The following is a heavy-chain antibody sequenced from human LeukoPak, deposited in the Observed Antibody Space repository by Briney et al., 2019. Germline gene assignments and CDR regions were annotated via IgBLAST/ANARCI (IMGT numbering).Heavy chain of an antibody. J-gene: IGHJ4*02. CDR3: ARLLEGVAGTWGY. CDR2: IYPGDSDT. V-gene: IGHV5-51*01. D-gene: IGHD6-19*01. CDR1: GYSFSTYW. Sequence: GESLKISCKGSGYSFSTYWIAWVRQVPGKGLEWMGIIYPGDSDTRYSPSFQGQVTISADKTISTAYLQWSSLEASDTAMYYCARLLEGVAGTWGYWGQGTLVTVSS.